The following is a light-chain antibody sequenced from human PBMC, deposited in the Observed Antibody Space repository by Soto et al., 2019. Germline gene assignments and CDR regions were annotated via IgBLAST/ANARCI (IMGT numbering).Light chain of an antibody. CDR3: QRYNDVPRT. V-gene: IGKV1-27*01. Sequence: DIQMTQSPSSLSASVGDRVTITCRASQGISKYLACYQQKPGKVPKLLISAASTLRSGVPSRFSGSGFGTEFTLTISSLQPEDVATYYCQRYNDVPRTFGQGTKVDIK. J-gene: IGKJ1*01. CDR1: QGISKY. CDR2: AAS.